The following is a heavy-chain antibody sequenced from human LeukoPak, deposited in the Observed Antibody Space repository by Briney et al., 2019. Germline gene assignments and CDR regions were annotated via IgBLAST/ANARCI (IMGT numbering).Heavy chain of an antibody. Sequence: SETLSLTCAVYGGSFSGYYWSWIRQPPGKGLEWIGEINHSGSTNYNPSLKSRVTISVDTSKNQFSLKLSSVTAADTAVYYCARLGLWFGELLSWGQGTLVTVSS. CDR2: INHSGST. V-gene: IGHV4-34*01. J-gene: IGHJ4*02. CDR1: GGSFSGYY. D-gene: IGHD3-10*01. CDR3: ARLGLWFGELLS.